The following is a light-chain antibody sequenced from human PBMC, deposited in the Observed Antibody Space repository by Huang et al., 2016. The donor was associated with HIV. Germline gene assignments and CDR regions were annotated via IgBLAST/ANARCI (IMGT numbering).Light chain of an antibody. CDR1: QSLVHSDGNTY. V-gene: IGKV2-30*02. CDR2: KVS. J-gene: IGKJ1*01. CDR3: VQGTHWPPT. Sequence: DVVMTQSPLSLPVTLGQPASISCRSSQSLVHSDGNTYLNWFQQRPGQSPRRLIYKVSNRDYGVPDRFSGSGSGTDFTLKISRVEAEDVGVYYCVQGTHWPPTFGQGTKVEIK.